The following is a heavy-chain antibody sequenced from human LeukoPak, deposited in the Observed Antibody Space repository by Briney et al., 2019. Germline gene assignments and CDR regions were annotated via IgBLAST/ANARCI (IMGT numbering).Heavy chain of an antibody. V-gene: IGHV1-2*02. CDR2: INPNSGGT. J-gene: IGHJ5*02. CDR3: ARSRNLGGDIVVVPAAMAWFDP. D-gene: IGHD2-2*01. Sequence: GASVKVSCKASGYTFTGYYMHWVRQAPGQGLEWMGWINPNSGGTNYAQKFQGRVTMTRDTSISTAYMELSRLRSDDTAVYYCARSRNLGGDIVVVPAAMAWFDPWGQGTLVTVSS. CDR1: GYTFTGYY.